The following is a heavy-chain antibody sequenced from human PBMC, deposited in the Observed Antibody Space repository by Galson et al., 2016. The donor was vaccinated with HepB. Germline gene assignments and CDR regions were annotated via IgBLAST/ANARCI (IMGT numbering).Heavy chain of an antibody. Sequence: SLRLSCAASGFSFSTFAMSWVRQAPGKGLEWISGITGTGGGTYYADSVKGRFTISRDTSKNTLPLQLSSLRVEDTAVYYCAKDHTGRTVGWSDGMDVWGQGTRVTVSS. J-gene: IGHJ6*02. V-gene: IGHV3-23*01. CDR2: ITGTGGGT. CDR1: GFSFSTFA. CDR3: AKDHTGRTVGWSDGMDV. D-gene: IGHD1/OR15-1a*01.